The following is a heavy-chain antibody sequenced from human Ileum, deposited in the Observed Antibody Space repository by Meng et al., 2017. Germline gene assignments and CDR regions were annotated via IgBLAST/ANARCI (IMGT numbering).Heavy chain of an antibody. D-gene: IGHD3-22*01. CDR2: IKLDGFDK. V-gene: IGHV3-7*01. CDR3: ARGGYQYES. J-gene: IGHJ5*02. CDR1: GFTFSSYW. Sequence: GESRKISGAASGFTFSSYWMSWVRQAPGKGLEWVAKIKLDGFDKYYVDSVKGRFTISRDNAKNSLYLQMDSLRVEDTAVYYCARGGYQYESWGQGTLVTVSS.